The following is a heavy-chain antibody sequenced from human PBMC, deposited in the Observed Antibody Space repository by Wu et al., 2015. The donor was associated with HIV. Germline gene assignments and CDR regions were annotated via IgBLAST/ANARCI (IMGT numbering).Heavy chain of an antibody. D-gene: IGHD6-13*01. CDR3: AREPAAGWVAGY. Sequence: HVQLEQSGAVVRKPGASVRVSCKVSEYSLMKLSIHWVRQAPGQGLEWMGWINPKNGDTNYAQNFQDRVTMTRDTSISTAYLDLIRLTFDDTAVYFCAREPAAGWVAGYWGQGTLVTVSS. CDR2: INPKNGDT. V-gene: IGHV1-2*02. J-gene: IGHJ4*02. CDR1: EYSLMKLS.